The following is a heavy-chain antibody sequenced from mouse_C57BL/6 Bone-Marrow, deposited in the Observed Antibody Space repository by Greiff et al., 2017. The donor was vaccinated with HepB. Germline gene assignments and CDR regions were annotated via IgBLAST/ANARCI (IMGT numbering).Heavy chain of an antibody. CDR3: AREVYYDYDAAWFAY. J-gene: IGHJ3*01. V-gene: IGHV1-69*01. D-gene: IGHD2-4*01. CDR2: IDPSDSYT. Sequence: VQLQQPGAELVMPGASVKLSCKASGYTFTSYWMHWVKQRPGQGLEWIGEIDPSDSYTNYNQKFKGKSTLTVDKSSSPAYMQLSSLTSEDSAVYYCAREVYYDYDAAWFAYWGQGTLVTVSA. CDR1: GYTFTSYW.